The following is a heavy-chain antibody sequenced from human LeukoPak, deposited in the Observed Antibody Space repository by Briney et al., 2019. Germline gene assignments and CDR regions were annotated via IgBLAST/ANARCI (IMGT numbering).Heavy chain of an antibody. J-gene: IGHJ4*02. CDR1: GYSFGIYW. D-gene: IGHD3-10*01. CDR2: IYPSDSDT. Sequence: GESLKISCKASGYSFGIYWIGWVRQMPGKGLEWIGIIYPSDSDTRYSPSFQGQVTISADQSFSTTYLQWSSLKASDTAMYYCARQSRDGSKNRGYYFDYWGQGTLVTVSS. V-gene: IGHV5-51*01. CDR3: ARQSRDGSKNRGYYFDY.